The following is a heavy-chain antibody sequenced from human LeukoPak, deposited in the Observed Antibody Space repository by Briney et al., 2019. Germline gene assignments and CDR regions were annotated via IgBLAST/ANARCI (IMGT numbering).Heavy chain of an antibody. V-gene: IGHV1-2*06. CDR2: INPNSGTI. CDR1: GYAFTGYY. CDR3: ARGADFGGNQRDGY. Sequence: GASVKVSCKASGYAFTGYYLHWVRQAPGQGLEWMGRINPNSGTIHYAETFQGRVTMTRDTSISTAYMELNSLRSDDTAVYYCARGADFGGNQRDGYSGQGTLVTVSS. D-gene: IGHD4/OR15-4a*01. J-gene: IGHJ4*02.